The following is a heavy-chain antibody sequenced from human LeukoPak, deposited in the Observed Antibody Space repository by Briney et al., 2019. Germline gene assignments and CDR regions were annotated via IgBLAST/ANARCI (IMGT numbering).Heavy chain of an antibody. D-gene: IGHD2-2*01. V-gene: IGHV1-69*05. J-gene: IGHJ5*02. CDR3: ARDAAIYRGWFDP. Sequence: SVKVSCKASGGTFSSYAISWVRQAPGQGLEWMGGIIPIFGTANYAQKFQGRVTMTRDMSTSTVYMELSSLRSEDTAVYYCARDAAIYRGWFDPWGQGTLVTVSS. CDR1: GGTFSSYA. CDR2: IIPIFGTA.